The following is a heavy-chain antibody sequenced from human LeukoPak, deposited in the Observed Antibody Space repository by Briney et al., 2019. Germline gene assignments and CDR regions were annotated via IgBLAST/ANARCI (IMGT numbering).Heavy chain of an antibody. CDR1: GGSFSGYY. V-gene: IGHV4-34*01. CDR2: INHSGST. D-gene: IGHD2-2*01. CDR3: ARGGYCSSTSCPGDWFDP. J-gene: IGHJ5*02. Sequence: PSETPSLTCAVYGGSFSGYYWSWIRQPPGKGLEWIGEINHSGSTNYNPSLKSRVTISVDTSKNQFSLKLSSVTAADTAVYYCARGGYCSSTSCPGDWFDPWGQGTLVTVSS.